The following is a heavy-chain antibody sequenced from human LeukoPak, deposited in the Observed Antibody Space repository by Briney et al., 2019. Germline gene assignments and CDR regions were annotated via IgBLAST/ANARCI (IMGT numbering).Heavy chain of an antibody. V-gene: IGHV3-21*01. D-gene: IGHD3-9*01. CDR3: ARDGTILTGSLYYYYGMDV. CDR1: GFTFSSYS. CDR2: ISSSSSYI. J-gene: IGHJ6*02. Sequence: KPGGSLRLSCAASGFTFSSYSMNWVRQAPGKGLEWVSSISSSSSYIYYADSVKGRFTISRDNAKNSLYLQMNSLRAEDTAVYYCARDGTILTGSLYYYYGMDVWGLGTTVTVSS.